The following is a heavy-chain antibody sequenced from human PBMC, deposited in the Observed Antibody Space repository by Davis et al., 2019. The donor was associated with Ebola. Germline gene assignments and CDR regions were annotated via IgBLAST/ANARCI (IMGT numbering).Heavy chain of an antibody. CDR2: IKQDGSEK. V-gene: IGHV3-7*01. J-gene: IGHJ6*04. CDR1: GFSFSSYW. Sequence: GESLKISCAASGFSFSSYWMSWVRQAPGKGLEWVANIKQDGSEKYYVDSVEGRFTISRDNAKNSLYLQMNSLRAEDTAVYYCARGELVWFGELLYKDYYYGMDVWGKGTTVTVSS. CDR3: ARGELVWFGELLYKDYYYGMDV. D-gene: IGHD3-10*01.